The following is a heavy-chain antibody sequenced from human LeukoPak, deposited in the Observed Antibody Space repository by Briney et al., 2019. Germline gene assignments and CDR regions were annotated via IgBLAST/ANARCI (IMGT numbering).Heavy chain of an antibody. CDR1: GGSSCGYY. D-gene: IGHD1-7*01. Sequence: KPSETLSLTCADYGGSSCGYYWSWIRQPPGKGLQRIGEINHSGSTNYNPSLKSRVTISVHTSKNQFSLHMSSVTAADTALYYCARGLYNCNYDGFDYWGQGTLVTVSS. CDR2: INHSGST. J-gene: IGHJ4*02. CDR3: ARGLYNCNYDGFDY. V-gene: IGHV4-34*01.